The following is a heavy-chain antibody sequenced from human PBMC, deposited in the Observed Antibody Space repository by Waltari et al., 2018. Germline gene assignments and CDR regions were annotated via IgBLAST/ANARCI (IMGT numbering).Heavy chain of an antibody. CDR1: GFTFSSYG. Sequence: QVQLVESGGGVVQPGGSLRLSCAASGFTFSSYGMHWVRQAPGKGLEWGAFIRYDGSNKYYADSVKGRFTISRDNSKNTLYLQMNSLRAEDTAVYYCASRSDYYDSSGSFDYWGQGTLVTVSS. D-gene: IGHD3-22*01. J-gene: IGHJ4*02. CDR3: ASRSDYYDSSGSFDY. V-gene: IGHV3-30*02. CDR2: IRYDGSNK.